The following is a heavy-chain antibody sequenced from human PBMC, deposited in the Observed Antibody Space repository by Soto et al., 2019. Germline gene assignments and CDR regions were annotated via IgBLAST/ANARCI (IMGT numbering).Heavy chain of an antibody. V-gene: IGHV3-53*01. D-gene: IGHD3-3*01. Sequence: GGSLRLSCAASGFAVSSNYMSWVRQAPGKGLEWVSVIYSGGSTYYADSVKGRFTISRDNSKNTLYLQMNSLRAEDTAVYYCAREIYYDFWSGYYRPDYYYYGMDVWGQGTTVTVS. CDR2: IYSGGST. CDR3: AREIYYDFWSGYYRPDYYYYGMDV. J-gene: IGHJ6*01. CDR1: GFAVSSNY.